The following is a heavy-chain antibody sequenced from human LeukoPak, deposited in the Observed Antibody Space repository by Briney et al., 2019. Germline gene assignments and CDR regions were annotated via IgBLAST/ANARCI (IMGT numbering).Heavy chain of an antibody. J-gene: IGHJ4*02. CDR2: IWNEGNEK. Sequence: PGRPLRLSCEASGFTVRNYGIPWVRQAPGKGLEWVAVIWNEGNEKHYADSVKGRFTISKDDSTNTAFLQMEGLRRDDTAMYYCPKGARIVGPTPIYSWGQGTLVSASS. CDR1: GFTVRNYG. V-gene: IGHV3-33*02. D-gene: IGHD2-21*01. CDR3: PKGARIVGPTPIYS.